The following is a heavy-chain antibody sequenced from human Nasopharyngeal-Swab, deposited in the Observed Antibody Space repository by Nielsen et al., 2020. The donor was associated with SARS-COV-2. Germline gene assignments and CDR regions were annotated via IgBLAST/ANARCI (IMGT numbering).Heavy chain of an antibody. CDR2: ISGSGGST. J-gene: IGHJ4*02. CDR1: GFTFSSYA. Sequence: GGSLRLSCAASGFTFSSYAMSWVRQAPGKGLEWVSAISGSGGSTYYADSVKGRFTISSDNSKNTLYLQMNSLRAEDTAVYYCAGGRGGVVALDYWGQGTLVTVSS. D-gene: IGHD2-15*01. CDR3: AGGRGGVVALDY. V-gene: IGHV3-23*01.